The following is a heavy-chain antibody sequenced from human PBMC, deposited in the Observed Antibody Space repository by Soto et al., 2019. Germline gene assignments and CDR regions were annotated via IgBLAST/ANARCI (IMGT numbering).Heavy chain of an antibody. CDR1: GFTFSSYG. Sequence: GGSLRLSCAASGFTFSSYGMHWVRQAPGKGLEWVAVISYDGSNKYYADSVKGRFTISRDNSKNTLYLQMNSLRAEDTAVYYCAKAXAFEPQSYESSGYYLDYWGQGTLVTVSS. CDR3: AKAXAFEPQSYESSGYYLDY. V-gene: IGHV3-30*18. CDR2: ISYDGSNK. J-gene: IGHJ4*02. D-gene: IGHD3-22*01.